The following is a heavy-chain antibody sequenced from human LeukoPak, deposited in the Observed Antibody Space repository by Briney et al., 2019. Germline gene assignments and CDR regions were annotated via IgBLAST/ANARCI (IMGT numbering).Heavy chain of an antibody. CDR1: GGSISSGSYY. V-gene: IGHV4-61*02. CDR3: ARLPYCSSTSCFYYFDY. Sequence: SETLSLTCTVSGGSISSGSYYWSWIRQPAGKGLEWIGRIYTSGSTNYNPSLKSRVTISVDTSKNQFSLKLSSVTAADTAVYYCARLPYCSSTSCFYYFDYWGQGTPVTVSS. CDR2: IYTSGST. J-gene: IGHJ4*02. D-gene: IGHD2-2*01.